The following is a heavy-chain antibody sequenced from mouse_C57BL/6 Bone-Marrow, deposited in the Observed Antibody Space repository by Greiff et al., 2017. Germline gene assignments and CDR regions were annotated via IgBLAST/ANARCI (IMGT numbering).Heavy chain of an antibody. V-gene: IGHV2-2*01. Sequence: QVQLQQSGPGLVQPSQSLSITCTVSGFSLTSYGVHWVRQSPGKGLEWLGVIWSGGSTDYNAAFISRLSISKDNSKSQIFFKMNSLQADDTAIYYCARNYGNYERFAYWGQGTLVTVSA. CDR3: ARNYGNYERFAY. D-gene: IGHD2-1*01. CDR1: GFSLTSYG. CDR2: IWSGGST. J-gene: IGHJ3*01.